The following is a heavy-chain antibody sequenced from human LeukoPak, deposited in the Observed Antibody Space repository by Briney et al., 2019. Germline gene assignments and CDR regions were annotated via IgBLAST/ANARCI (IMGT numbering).Heavy chain of an antibody. CDR1: GFTFSSYG. J-gene: IGHJ4*02. V-gene: IGHV3-30*02. Sequence: PGGSLRLSCAASGFTFSSYGMHWVRQAPGKGLEWVAFIRYDGSNKYYADSVKGRFTISRDNSKNTLYLQMNSLRAEDTAVYYCAKESTSAAGAYYFDYWGQGTLVTVSS. CDR3: AKESTSAAGAYYFDY. CDR2: IRYDGSNK. D-gene: IGHD6-13*01.